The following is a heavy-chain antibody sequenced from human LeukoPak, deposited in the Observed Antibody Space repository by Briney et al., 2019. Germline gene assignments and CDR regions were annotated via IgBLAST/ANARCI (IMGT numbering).Heavy chain of an antibody. J-gene: IGHJ6*02. D-gene: IGHD3-9*01. CDR3: AREWFGDYDILTGYYMGPGMDV. Sequence: GGSLRLSCAASGFTFSSYSMNWVRQAPGKGLEWVSSISSSSYIYYADSVKGRFTISRDNAKNSLYLQMNSLRAEDTAVYYCAREWFGDYDILTGYYMGPGMDVWGQGTTVTVSS. V-gene: IGHV3-21*01. CDR2: ISSSSYI. CDR1: GFTFSSYS.